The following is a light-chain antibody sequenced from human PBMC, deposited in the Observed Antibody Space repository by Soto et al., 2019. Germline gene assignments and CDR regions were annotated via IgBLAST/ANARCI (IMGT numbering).Light chain of an antibody. CDR1: QSVSSSY. CDR3: QQYGSTPTT. Sequence: EIVLTQSPGTLSLSPGERASLSCRASQSVSSSYLGWYQQKPGQAPRLLIYGASSRATGIPDRFRGGGSGTDFTLTISRLEPEDFAVYYCQQYGSTPTTFGQGTKVEVK. CDR2: GAS. J-gene: IGKJ1*01. V-gene: IGKV3-20*01.